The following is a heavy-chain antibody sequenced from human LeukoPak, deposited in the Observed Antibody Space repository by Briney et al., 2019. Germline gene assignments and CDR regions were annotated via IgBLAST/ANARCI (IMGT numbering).Heavy chain of an antibody. CDR2: IYHSGST. J-gene: IGHJ4*02. CDR3: ARDDGVWFGELEGADY. V-gene: IGHV4-38-2*02. D-gene: IGHD3-10*01. CDR1: GYSISSGYY. Sequence: PSETLSLTCTVSGYSISSGYYWGWIRQPPGKGLEWIGSIYHSGSTYYNPSLKSRVTISVDTSKNQFSLKLSSVTAADTAVYYCARDDGVWFGELEGADYWGQGTLVTVSS.